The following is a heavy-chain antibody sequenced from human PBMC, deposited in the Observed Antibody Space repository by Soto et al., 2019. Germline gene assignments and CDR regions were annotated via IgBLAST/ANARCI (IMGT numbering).Heavy chain of an antibody. CDR3: ARVVHRNWFDP. J-gene: IGHJ5*02. V-gene: IGHV2-70*04. D-gene: IGHD1-1*01. Sequence: PKQTLTPTCTVFGFSLSTSGKRVSWIRQPPGKALEWLARIDWDDAQYYSTSLKTRLTISKDTSKKQVVLTMTKMDPVDTATYYCARVVHRNWFDPWGQGTLVTVSS. CDR1: GFSLSTSGKR. CDR2: IDWDDAQ.